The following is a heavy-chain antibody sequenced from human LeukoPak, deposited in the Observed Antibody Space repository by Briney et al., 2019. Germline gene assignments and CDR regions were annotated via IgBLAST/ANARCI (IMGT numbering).Heavy chain of an antibody. CDR3: ARHHWGYYFDY. CDR2: IYYSGST. J-gene: IGHJ4*02. CDR1: GGSISSYY. D-gene: IGHD3-16*01. Sequence: SETLSLTCTVSGGSISSYYWSWIRQPPGKGLEWIGYIYYSGSTNYNPSLKSRVTMSVDTSKNQFSLKLSSVTAADTAVYYCARHHWGYYFDYWGQGTLVTVSS. V-gene: IGHV4-59*08.